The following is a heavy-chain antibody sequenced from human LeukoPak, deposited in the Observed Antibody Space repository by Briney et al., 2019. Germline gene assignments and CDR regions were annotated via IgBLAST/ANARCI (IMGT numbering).Heavy chain of an antibody. CDR1: GYTFTGYY. CDR3: ARATRGYSYGYDY. Sequence: ASVKVSCKASGYTFTGYYMHWVRQAPGQGLGWMGWINPNSGGTNYAQKFQGWVTMTRDTSISTAYMELSRLRSDDTAVYYCARATRGYSYGYDYWGQGTLVTVSS. D-gene: IGHD5-18*01. CDR2: INPNSGGT. V-gene: IGHV1-2*04. J-gene: IGHJ4*02.